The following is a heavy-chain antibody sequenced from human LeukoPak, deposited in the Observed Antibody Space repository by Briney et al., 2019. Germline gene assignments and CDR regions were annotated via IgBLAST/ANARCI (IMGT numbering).Heavy chain of an antibody. V-gene: IGHV1-8*02. D-gene: IGHD1-26*01. J-gene: IGHJ3*02. CDR1: GYTFSNND. CDR3: ARTYGESSDDALDI. Sequence: GASVKDSCMASGYTFSNNDINWVRQATGQGLEWMGWMNPISGNTGYAQTFQGRVTITRNTSISTPYMELSSLRSEDTAVYYCARTYGESSDDALDIWGQGTMVTVSS. CDR2: MNPISGNT.